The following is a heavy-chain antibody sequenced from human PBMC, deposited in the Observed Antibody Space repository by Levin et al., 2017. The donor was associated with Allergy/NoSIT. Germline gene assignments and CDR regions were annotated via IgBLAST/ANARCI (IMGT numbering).Heavy chain of an antibody. CDR3: TKDIFRGYSLSCKFDVYSLDV. V-gene: IGHV3-9*01. Sequence: HPGGSLRLSCEASGFIFEDYAMHWVRQVPGKGLEWVAGISWSSHSLCYADSVKGRFTISRDNAKNSLYLQMYSLRFEDTALYYCTKDIFRGYSLSCKFDVYSLDVWGHGTAVTV. D-gene: IGHD5-18*01. CDR2: ISWSSHSL. CDR1: GFIFEDYA. J-gene: IGHJ6*02.